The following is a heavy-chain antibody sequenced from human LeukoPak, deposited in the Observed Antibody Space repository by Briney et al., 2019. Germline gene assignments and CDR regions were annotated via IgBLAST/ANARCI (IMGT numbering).Heavy chain of an antibody. V-gene: IGHV1-69*05. CDR3: AETPFVGSSGYYCYFDY. Sequence: SVKVSCKASGGTFSSYAISWVRQAPGQGLEWMGGIIPIFGTANYAQKFQGRVTITTDESTSTAYMELSSLRSEDTAVYYCAETPFVGSSGYYCYFDYWGQGTLVTVSS. CDR1: GGTFSSYA. CDR2: IIPIFGTA. J-gene: IGHJ4*02. D-gene: IGHD3-22*01.